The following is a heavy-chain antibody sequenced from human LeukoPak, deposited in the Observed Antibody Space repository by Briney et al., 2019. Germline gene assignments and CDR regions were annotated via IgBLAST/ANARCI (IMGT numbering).Heavy chain of an antibody. CDR3: ARRIASTWGSIDY. CDR1: GVTFSSSW. J-gene: IGHJ4*02. V-gene: IGHV3-74*01. D-gene: IGHD7-27*01. CDR2: ICTDGSST. Sequence: PGGSLRLSCAASGVTFSSSWMYSVRQAPGKGQVCVSPICTDGSSTSYADSVKGRFTISRDNAKNTLYLQMNSLRAEDTAVYYCARRIASTWGSIDYWGQGTLVTVSS.